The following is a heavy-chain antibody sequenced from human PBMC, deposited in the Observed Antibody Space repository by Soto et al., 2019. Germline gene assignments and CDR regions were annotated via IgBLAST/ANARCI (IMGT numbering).Heavy chain of an antibody. Sequence: QVQLLQSGGQVKKPGASVKVSCKASGYTFTSYTISWVRQAPGQGLEWVGWIGPSSGNTDSARNLQGRDTITTDTSTSTAYMELRSLRSDDTALYYCARDTGNFFDYWGQGTLVTVSS. V-gene: IGHV1-18*01. CDR1: GYTFTSYT. J-gene: IGHJ4*02. CDR3: ARDTGNFFDY. CDR2: IGPSSGNT.